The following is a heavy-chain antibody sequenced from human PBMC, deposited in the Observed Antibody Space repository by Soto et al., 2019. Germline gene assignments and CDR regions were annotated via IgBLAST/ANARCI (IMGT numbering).Heavy chain of an antibody. CDR3: ARHSVVSSWYFDY. CDR1: GGSISSYY. CDR2: IYYSGST. J-gene: IGHJ4*02. Sequence: SETLSLTCTVSGGSISSYYWSWIRQPPGKGLEWIGYIYYSGSTNYNPSLKSRVTISVDTSKNQFSLKLSSVTAADTAVYYCARHSVVSSWYFDYWGQGTLVTVSS. V-gene: IGHV4-59*08. D-gene: IGHD2-2*01.